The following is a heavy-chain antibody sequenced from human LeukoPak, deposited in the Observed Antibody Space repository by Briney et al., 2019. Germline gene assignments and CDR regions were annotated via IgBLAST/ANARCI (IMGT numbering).Heavy chain of an antibody. CDR3: AQDYYDSSGYISY. CDR2: IYYSGST. Sequence: PSETLSLTCTVSGGSISSSSYYWGWIRQPPGKGLEWIGSIYYSGSTYYNPSLKSRVTISVDTSKNQFSLKLSSVTAADTAVYYCAQDYYDSSGYISYWGQGTLVTVSS. V-gene: IGHV4-39*07. J-gene: IGHJ4*02. D-gene: IGHD3-22*01. CDR1: GGSISSSSYY.